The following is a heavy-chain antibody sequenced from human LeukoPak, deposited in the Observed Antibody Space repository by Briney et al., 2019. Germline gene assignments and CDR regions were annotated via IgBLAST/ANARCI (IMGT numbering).Heavy chain of an antibody. CDR2: IKHDGSEK. V-gene: IGHV3-7*01. D-gene: IGHD2/OR15-2a*01. J-gene: IGHJ4*02. CDR3: ARANSLGY. CDR1: GFTFSTYT. Sequence: PGVSLRLSCAASGFTFSTYTMNWVRQAPGKGLEWVANIKHDGSEKYYVDSVKGRFTISRDNAKDSLYLQMNSLRAEDTAVYYCARANSLGYWGQGTLVTVS.